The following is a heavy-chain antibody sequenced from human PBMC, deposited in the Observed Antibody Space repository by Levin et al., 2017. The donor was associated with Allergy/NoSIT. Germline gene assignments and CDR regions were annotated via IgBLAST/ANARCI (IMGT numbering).Heavy chain of an antibody. CDR2: IYSGGST. CDR3: ARVKRDPYYYYYYGMDV. Sequence: GGSLRLSCAASGFTVSSNYMSWVRQAPGKGLEWVSVIYSGGSTYYADSVKGRFTISRDNSKNTLYLQMNSLRAEDTAVYYCARVKRDPYYYYYYGMDVWGQGTTVTVSS. J-gene: IGHJ6*02. V-gene: IGHV3-66*01. CDR1: GFTVSSNY.